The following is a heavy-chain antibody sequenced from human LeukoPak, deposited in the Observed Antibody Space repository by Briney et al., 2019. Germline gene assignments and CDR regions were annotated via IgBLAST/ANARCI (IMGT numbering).Heavy chain of an antibody. CDR1: GGSISSGGYY. V-gene: IGHV4-30-2*01. CDR3: ASHNGGNYRLDY. D-gene: IGHD4-23*01. CDR2: IYHSGST. J-gene: IGHJ4*02. Sequence: SETLSLTCTVSGGSISSGGYYWSWIRQPPGKGLEWIGYIYHSGSTYYNPSLKSRVTISVDRSKNQFSLKLSSVTAADTAVYYCASHNGGNYRLDYWGRGILVTVSS.